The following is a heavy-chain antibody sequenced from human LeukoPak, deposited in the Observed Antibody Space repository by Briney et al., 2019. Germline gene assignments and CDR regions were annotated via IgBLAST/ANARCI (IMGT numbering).Heavy chain of an antibody. Sequence: GGSLRLSCAASGFTFSSYWMSWVRQAPGKGLEWVANIKQDGSEKYYVDSVKGRFTISRDNAKNSLYLQMNSLRAEDTAVYYCARPPYYDFWSGYCQGAFDIWGQGTMVTVSS. D-gene: IGHD3-3*01. CDR3: ARPPYYDFWSGYCQGAFDI. CDR2: IKQDGSEK. J-gene: IGHJ3*02. CDR1: GFTFSSYW. V-gene: IGHV3-7*01.